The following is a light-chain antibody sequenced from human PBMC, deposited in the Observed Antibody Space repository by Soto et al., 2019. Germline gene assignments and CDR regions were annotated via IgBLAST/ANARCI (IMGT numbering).Light chain of an antibody. CDR2: DDT. Sequence: SYELTQPPSVSVAPGKTASITCGGDNIATKGVHWYQRKPGQAPILVVYDDTDRPSGIPDRFSGSNSGNTATLTISRVEAGDEADYYCQVWDNYTLSGVFGGGTKVTVL. J-gene: IGLJ3*02. CDR3: QVWDNYTLSGV. V-gene: IGLV3-21*03. CDR1: NIATKG.